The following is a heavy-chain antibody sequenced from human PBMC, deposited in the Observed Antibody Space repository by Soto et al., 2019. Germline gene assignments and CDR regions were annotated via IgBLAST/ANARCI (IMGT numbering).Heavy chain of an antibody. CDR2: ISSDGSNK. Sequence: QVQLVESGGGVVQPGRSLRLSCAASGFTFSSYGMHWVRQAPGKGLEWVAGISSDGSNKYYADSVKGRFTISRDNSKNTLYLQMNRLRAEDTAVYYCAKDVVVGATTGLGDYYYYYGIDVWGQGTTVTVSS. CDR1: GFTFSSYG. D-gene: IGHD1-26*01. V-gene: IGHV3-30*18. CDR3: AKDVVVGATTGLGDYYYYYGIDV. J-gene: IGHJ6*02.